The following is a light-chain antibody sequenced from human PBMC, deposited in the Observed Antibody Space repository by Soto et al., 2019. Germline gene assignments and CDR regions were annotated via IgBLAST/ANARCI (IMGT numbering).Light chain of an antibody. Sequence: EIVMTQSPAILSASPGERPTLACRASKSVSTNLAWYQQKPGQDPRLLIYGASTRATGIPARISGSGSGTDFTLTITSLQSEDFAVYYCQQYNKWRTFGQGTKV. CDR1: KSVSTN. CDR3: QQYNKWRT. CDR2: GAS. J-gene: IGKJ1*01. V-gene: IGKV3-15*01.